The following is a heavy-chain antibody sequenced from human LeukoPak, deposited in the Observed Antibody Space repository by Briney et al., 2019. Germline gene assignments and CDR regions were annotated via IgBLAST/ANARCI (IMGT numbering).Heavy chain of an antibody. J-gene: IGHJ6*02. D-gene: IGHD2-2*01. V-gene: IGHV4-39*02. CDR1: GDSISSSTFS. CDR2: MDYSGDT. CDR3: ARLPLSTSYYYYGLDV. Sequence: SETLSLTCTVSGDSISSSTFSWGWIRQPPGKGLEWIGSMDYSGDTYDNESLKSRVTISVDTSKNHFSLKLSAVTAADTAVYYCARLPLSTSYYYYGLDVRGLGTAVTVS.